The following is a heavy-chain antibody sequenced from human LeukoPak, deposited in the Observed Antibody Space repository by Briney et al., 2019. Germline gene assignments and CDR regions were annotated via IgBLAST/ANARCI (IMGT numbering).Heavy chain of an antibody. D-gene: IGHD4/OR15-4a*01. V-gene: IGHV4-31*03. J-gene: IGHJ6*03. CDR1: GGSINTNGYY. CDR2: IYYSGST. Sequence: SQTLSLTCTVSGGSINTNGYYWSWIRQHPGKGLEWIGYIYYSGSTYYNPSLKSRVTISVDTAKNQFSLKLRSVTAADTAVYYCARNSRDYGGYLYYYYMDVWGKGTTVTVSS. CDR3: ARNSRDYGGYLYYYYMDV.